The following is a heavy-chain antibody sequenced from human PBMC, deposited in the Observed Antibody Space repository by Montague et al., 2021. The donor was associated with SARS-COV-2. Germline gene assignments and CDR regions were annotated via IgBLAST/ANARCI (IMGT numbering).Heavy chain of an antibody. CDR1: GGSISSYY. Sequence: SETLSLTCTVSGGSISSYYWSWIRQPPGKGLEWIGYIYYSGSTNYNPSLKSRVTMSVDTSKNQFSLKLSSVTAAETAVYYCALGFDYWGQGTLVIVSS. CDR2: IYYSGST. J-gene: IGHJ4*02. CDR3: ALGFDY. V-gene: IGHV4-59*01. D-gene: IGHD7-27*01.